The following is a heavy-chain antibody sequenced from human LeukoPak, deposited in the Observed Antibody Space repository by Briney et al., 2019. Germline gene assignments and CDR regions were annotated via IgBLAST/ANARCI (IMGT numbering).Heavy chain of an antibody. J-gene: IGHJ4*02. Sequence: GGSLRLSCAASGFTFSDFRMVWDRQAPGKGLEWVSAISGSGGSAYYADSVKGRFTISRDNSKNTLYLQMNSLRAEDTAVYYCTKAMIAAAGHFDYWGQGTLVTVSS. CDR2: ISGSGGSA. CDR3: TKAMIAAAGHFDY. D-gene: IGHD6-13*01. CDR1: GFTFSDFR. V-gene: IGHV3-23*01.